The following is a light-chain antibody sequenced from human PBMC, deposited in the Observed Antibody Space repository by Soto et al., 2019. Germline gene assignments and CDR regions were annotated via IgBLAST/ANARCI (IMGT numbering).Light chain of an antibody. CDR2: GAS. CDR1: QSVSSSY. Sequence: EIVLTQSPGTLSLSPGERATLSCRASQSVSSSYLAWYQQKPGQAPRLLIYGASNRATGIPDRFSASGSGTDFNLTISRLEPEDFAVYYCQQYGSSPPYTFGQGTKLEIK. V-gene: IGKV3-20*01. CDR3: QQYGSSPPYT. J-gene: IGKJ2*01.